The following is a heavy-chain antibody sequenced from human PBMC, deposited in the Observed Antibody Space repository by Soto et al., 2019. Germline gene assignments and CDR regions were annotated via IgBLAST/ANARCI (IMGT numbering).Heavy chain of an antibody. J-gene: IGHJ4*02. V-gene: IGHV3-74*01. Sequence: EVQLVESGGGLVQPGGSLRLSCAASGLIFSNYKMHWVRQAPGKGLVWVSRINTDGSITDYADSVKGRFTVSRDNAKNTMYLPMNSLTVDDTAVYCCARDTNGLHYWGQGTLVTVSS. CDR1: GLIFSNYK. CDR2: INTDGSIT. D-gene: IGHD2-2*01. CDR3: ARDTNGLHY.